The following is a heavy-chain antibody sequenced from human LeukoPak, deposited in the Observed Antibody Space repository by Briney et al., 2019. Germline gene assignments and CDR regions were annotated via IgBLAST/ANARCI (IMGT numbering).Heavy chain of an antibody. CDR1: GGSISSYY. CDR3: ARVREMATNTGWFDP. V-gene: IGHV4-59*01. J-gene: IGHJ5*02. Sequence: SETLSLTCTVSGGSISSYYWSWIRQPPGKGLEWIGYIYYSGSTNYNPSLKSRVTISVDTSKNQFSLKLSSVTAADTAVYYCARVREMATNTGWFDPWGQGTLVTVSS. CDR2: IYYSGST. D-gene: IGHD5-24*01.